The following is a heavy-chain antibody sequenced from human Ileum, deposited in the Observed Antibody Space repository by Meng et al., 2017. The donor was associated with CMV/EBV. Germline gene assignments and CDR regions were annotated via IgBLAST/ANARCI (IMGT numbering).Heavy chain of an antibody. Sequence: HLQEYGPEQVKPAETMSLTCNASGDPISSGSHSWAWFRQPPGKSMEWIGSMYFSGIADYNPSLKSRVTISLHATQKQFSLRLTSVTAADSAVYFCARDLTNKWFYYWGQGTLVTVSS. CDR3: ARDLTNKWFYY. CDR2: MYFSGIA. V-gene: IGHV4-39*07. CDR1: GDPISSGSHS. J-gene: IGHJ4*02. D-gene: IGHD1-26*01.